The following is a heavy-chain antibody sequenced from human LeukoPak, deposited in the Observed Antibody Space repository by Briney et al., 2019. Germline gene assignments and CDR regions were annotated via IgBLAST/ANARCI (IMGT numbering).Heavy chain of an antibody. CDR3: ARGASGYSYGTRFDS. J-gene: IGHJ4*02. CDR2: IIPIFGSA. Sequence: ASVKVSCKASGGTFSSYAISWVRQAPGQGLEWVGGIIPIFGSANYAQKFQGRVTITTDGSTTTAYMELSSLRSEDTAVYYCARGASGYSYGTRFDSWGQGTLVTVSS. CDR1: GGTFSSYA. V-gene: IGHV1-69*05. D-gene: IGHD5-18*01.